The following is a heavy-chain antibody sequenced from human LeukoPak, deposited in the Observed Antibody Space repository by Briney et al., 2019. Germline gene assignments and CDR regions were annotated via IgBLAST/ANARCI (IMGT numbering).Heavy chain of an antibody. CDR3: AKDLSGFERYFDWPDAFDI. J-gene: IGHJ3*02. D-gene: IGHD3-9*01. Sequence: SCKVSGYTLTELSMHWVRQAPGKGLEWVSGISWNSGSIGYADSVKGRFTISRDNAKNSLYLQMNSLRAEDTALYYCAKDLSGFERYFDWPDAFDIWGQGTMVTVSS. CDR1: GYTLTELS. V-gene: IGHV3-9*01. CDR2: ISWNSGSI.